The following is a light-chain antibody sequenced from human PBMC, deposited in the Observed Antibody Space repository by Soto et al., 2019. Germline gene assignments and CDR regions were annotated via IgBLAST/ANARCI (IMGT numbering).Light chain of an antibody. CDR1: SSDVGGYNY. CDR3: TSRAGNTLV. CDR2: EVN. J-gene: IGLJ3*02. V-gene: IGLV2-8*01. Sequence: QSALTQPPSASGSPGQSVTISCTGTSSDVGGYNYVSWYQQYPGKAPKLMIYEVNKRPSGVPDRFSGSKSGNTASLTVSGLQAEDEADYYCTSRAGNTLVFGGGTKLTVL.